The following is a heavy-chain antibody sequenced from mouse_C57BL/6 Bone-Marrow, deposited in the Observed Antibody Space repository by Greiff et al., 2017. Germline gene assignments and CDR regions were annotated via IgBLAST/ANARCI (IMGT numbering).Heavy chain of an antibody. D-gene: IGHD1-1*01. V-gene: IGHV6-3*01. CDR2: IRLKSDNYAT. CDR3: TKGTYYYGPFAY. Sequence: EVKLEESGGGLVQPGGSMKLSCVASGFTFSNYWMNWVRQSPEKGLEWVAQIRLKSDNYATHYAESVKGRFTISRDDSKSSVYLQMNNLRAEDTGIYYCTKGTYYYGPFAYWGQGTLVTVSA. J-gene: IGHJ3*01. CDR1: GFTFSNYW.